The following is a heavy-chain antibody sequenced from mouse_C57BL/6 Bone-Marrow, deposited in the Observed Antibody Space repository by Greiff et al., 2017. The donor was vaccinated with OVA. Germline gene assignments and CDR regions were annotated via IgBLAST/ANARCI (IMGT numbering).Heavy chain of an antibody. J-gene: IGHJ4*01. Sequence: EVQLQQSGPELVKPGASVKISCKASGYSFTGYYMNWVKQSPEKSLEWIGEINPSTGGTTYNQKFKAKATLTVDKSSSTAYMQLKSLTSEDSAVDYCARRGYGVLYCAMCYWGQGASVTVSS. V-gene: IGHV1-42*01. CDR1: GYSFTGYY. CDR3: ARRGYGVLYCAMCY. CDR2: INPSTGGT. D-gene: IGHD2-10*02.